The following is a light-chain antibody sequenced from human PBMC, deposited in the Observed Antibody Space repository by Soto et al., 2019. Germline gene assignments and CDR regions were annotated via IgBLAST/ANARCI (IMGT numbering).Light chain of an antibody. J-gene: IGKJ5*01. CDR1: QSIKNN. Sequence: EIVLTQSPATLSLSPGERATLSCRASQSIKNNIAWYQKRAGQAPRPLIDDAVNRAYAIPPRFSGSGSGTEFTLTIASLEPEDSAVYYCQNLKTFGQGTRLKSK. V-gene: IGKV3-11*01. CDR2: DAV. CDR3: QNLKT.